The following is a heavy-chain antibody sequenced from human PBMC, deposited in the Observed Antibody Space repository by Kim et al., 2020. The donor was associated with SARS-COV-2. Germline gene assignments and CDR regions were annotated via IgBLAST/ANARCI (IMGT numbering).Heavy chain of an antibody. CDR2: IYYSGST. V-gene: IGHV4-39*01. CDR1: GGSISSSSYY. CDR3: ARLRGGLLRGTLDY. D-gene: IGHD3-10*01. J-gene: IGHJ4*02. Sequence: SETLSLTCTVSGGSISSSSYYWGWIRQPPGKGLEWIGSIYYSGSTYYNPSLKSRVTISVDTSKNQFSLKLSSVTAADTAVYYCARLRGGLLRGTLDYWGQGTLVTVSS.